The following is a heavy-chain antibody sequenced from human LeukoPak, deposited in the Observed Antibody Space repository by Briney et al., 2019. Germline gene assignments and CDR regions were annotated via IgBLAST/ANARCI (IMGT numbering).Heavy chain of an antibody. V-gene: IGHV1-8*03. CDR1: GYTFTSYD. Sequence: GASVKVSCKASGYTFTSYDINWVRQATGQGLEWMGWMNPNSGNTGYAQKFQGRVTITRNTSISTAYMELSSLRSEDTAVYYCARVPFGSGSYQLDYWGQGTLVTVSS. CDR2: MNPNSGNT. J-gene: IGHJ4*02. D-gene: IGHD3-10*01. CDR3: ARVPFGSGSYQLDY.